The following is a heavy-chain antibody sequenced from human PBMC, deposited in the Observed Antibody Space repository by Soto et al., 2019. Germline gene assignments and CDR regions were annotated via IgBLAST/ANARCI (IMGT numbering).Heavy chain of an antibody. CDR2: INAYNGKT. CDR1: GYSFTRYG. Sequence: QVQLVQSGAEVKNPGASVKVSCKASGYSFTRYGIGWARQAPGQGLEWMGWINAYNGKTNYAQNLQGRLTLTTDTSTNTAYMEMRSLRSTDTAIYYCAMVYVYVTPSPQDEWGQGTRVTVSS. J-gene: IGHJ6*02. CDR3: AMVYVYVTPSPQDE. D-gene: IGHD3-16*01. V-gene: IGHV1-18*01.